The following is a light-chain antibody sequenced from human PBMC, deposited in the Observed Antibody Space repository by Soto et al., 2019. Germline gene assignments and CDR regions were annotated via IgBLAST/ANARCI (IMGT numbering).Light chain of an antibody. Sequence: DIQLTQSPSSLSASVGDRVTITCRASQGISNFLAWYQQKPGKAPKLLIYAASTLESGVPSRFSATVSGTEFSLTITSLQPEDFATYYCQQLFDSPITFGQGTRLEI. J-gene: IGKJ5*01. CDR3: QQLFDSPIT. CDR2: AAS. CDR1: QGISNF. V-gene: IGKV1-9*01.